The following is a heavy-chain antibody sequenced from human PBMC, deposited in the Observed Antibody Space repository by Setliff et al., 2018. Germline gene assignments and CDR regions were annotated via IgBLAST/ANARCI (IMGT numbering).Heavy chain of an antibody. CDR3: ARELVATWRGYSSSSPRYYFDN. V-gene: IGHV4-59*12. J-gene: IGHJ4*02. CDR2: IYYSGST. CDR1: GGSISSYY. Sequence: SETLSLTCTVSGGSISSYYWSWIRQPPGKGLEWIGYIYYSGSTNYNPSLKSRVTISLDTSKNQFSLKLSSVTAADTAVYYCARELVATWRGYSSSSPRYYFDNWGQGTLVTVSS. D-gene: IGHD6-6*01.